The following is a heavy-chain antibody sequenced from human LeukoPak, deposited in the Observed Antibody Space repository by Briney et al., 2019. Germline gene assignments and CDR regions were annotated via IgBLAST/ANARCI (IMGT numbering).Heavy chain of an antibody. D-gene: IGHD3-22*01. J-gene: IGHJ6*02. Sequence: SETLSLTCTVSGGSISSYYWSWIRQPPGKGLEWIGYIYYSGSTNCNPSLKSRVTISVDTSKNQFSLKLSSVTAADTAVYYCARAPYYYDSSGYFNYYGMDVWGQGTTVTVSS. V-gene: IGHV4-59*08. CDR3: ARAPYYYDSSGYFNYYGMDV. CDR2: IYYSGST. CDR1: GGSISSYY.